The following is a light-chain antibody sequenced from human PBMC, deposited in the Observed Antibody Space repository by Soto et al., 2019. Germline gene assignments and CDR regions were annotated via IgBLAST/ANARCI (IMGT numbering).Light chain of an antibody. Sequence: DIQMTQSPSTLSASVGDRVTITCRASQSISSWLAWYQQKPGKAPKLLIYKASSLESGVPSRFSGSGYGTEFTLTISSLQPDDFESYYCQQYNSYSRTFGQGTKVEIK. V-gene: IGKV1-5*03. CDR3: QQYNSYSRT. J-gene: IGKJ1*01. CDR2: KAS. CDR1: QSISSW.